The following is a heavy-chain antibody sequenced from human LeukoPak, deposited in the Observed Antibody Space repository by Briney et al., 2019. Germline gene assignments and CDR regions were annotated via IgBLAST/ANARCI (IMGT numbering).Heavy chain of an antibody. CDR1: GFTFRNSW. D-gene: IGHD3-22*01. Sequence: GGSLRLSCAASGFTFRNSWMSWVRQAPGKGLEWVANIEVDGSEKYYVDSVEGRFDISRDNAKNSLYLQMNSLRGEDTAVYYCAKAGSSVFRDWGQGTLVTVSS. V-gene: IGHV3-7*01. CDR2: IEVDGSEK. CDR3: AKAGSSVFRD. J-gene: IGHJ4*02.